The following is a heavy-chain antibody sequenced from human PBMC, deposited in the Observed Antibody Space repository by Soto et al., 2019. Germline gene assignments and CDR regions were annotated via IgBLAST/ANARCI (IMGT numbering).Heavy chain of an antibody. CDR3: ARYNSYAIDY. CDR2: IHYSGTT. Sequence: SATLSLPCTVSVTSISSYYWSWIRQPPGKGLEWIANIHYSGTTNYNPSLASRVTLSVDTSRNQFSLKMTSVTAADRAMYFCARYNSYAIDYWGRGTLVTVSS. V-gene: IGHV4-59*01. CDR1: VTSISSYY. D-gene: IGHD2-8*01. J-gene: IGHJ4*02.